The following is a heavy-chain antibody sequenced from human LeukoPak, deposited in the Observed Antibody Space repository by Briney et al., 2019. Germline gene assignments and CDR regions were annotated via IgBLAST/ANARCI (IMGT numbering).Heavy chain of an antibody. CDR1: GFTFTSYV. Sequence: GGSLRLSCAASGFTFTSYVMHGVRESPGKGVEWVAVISSDGNYKYYADSEKGRFTISRDNSKNTLYLQVNSLRAEDTAVYYCARGDYGDLYWGQGTLVTVSS. CDR2: ISSDGNYK. V-gene: IGHV3-30-3*01. J-gene: IGHJ4*02. CDR3: ARGDYGDLY. D-gene: IGHD4-17*01.